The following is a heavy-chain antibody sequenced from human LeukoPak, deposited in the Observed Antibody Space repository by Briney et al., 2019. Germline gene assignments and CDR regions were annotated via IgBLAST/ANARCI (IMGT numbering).Heavy chain of an antibody. CDR3: ARGRFGDSLNY. CDR2: IYSDNT. Sequence: GGSLRLSCTVSGFTVSSNSMSWVRQAPGKGLEWVSFIYSDNTHYSDSVKGRFTISRDNSKNTLYLQMNSLRAEDTAVYYCARGRFGDSLNYWGQGTLVTVSS. CDR1: GFTVSSNS. J-gene: IGHJ4*02. V-gene: IGHV3-53*01. D-gene: IGHD3-10*01.